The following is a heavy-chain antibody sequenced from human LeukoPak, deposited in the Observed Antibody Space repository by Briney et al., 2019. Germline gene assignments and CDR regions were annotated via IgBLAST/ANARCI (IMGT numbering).Heavy chain of an antibody. J-gene: IGHJ6*03. CDR1: GFTFSSYW. Sequence: GGSLRLSCAASGFTFSSYWMHWVRQAPGKGLVWVSRINSDGSSTSYADSVKGRFTISRDNAKNTLYLQMNSLRAEDTAVYYCASFDYGENYYYYYMDVWGQGTLVTVSS. CDR2: INSDGSST. D-gene: IGHD4-17*01. CDR3: ASFDYGENYYYYYMDV. V-gene: IGHV3-74*01.